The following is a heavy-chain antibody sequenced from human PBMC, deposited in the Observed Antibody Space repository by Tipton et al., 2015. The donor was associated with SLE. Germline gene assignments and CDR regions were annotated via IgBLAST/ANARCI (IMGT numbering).Heavy chain of an antibody. CDR2: IYHSGST. D-gene: IGHD3-22*01. CDR3: AYFYDSSGYYSDY. Sequence: LRLSCTVSGGSISSGGYSWSWIRQPPGKGLEWVGYIYHSGSTYYNPSLKSRVTISVDRSKNQFSLKLSSVTAADTAVYYCAYFYDSSGYYSDYWGQGTLVTVSS. CDR1: GGSISSGGYS. J-gene: IGHJ4*02. V-gene: IGHV4-30-2*01.